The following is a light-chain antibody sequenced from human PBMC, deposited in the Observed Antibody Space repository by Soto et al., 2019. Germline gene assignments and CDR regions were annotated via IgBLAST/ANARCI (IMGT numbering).Light chain of an antibody. J-gene: IGLJ3*02. CDR3: ASWDDSLNGPV. V-gene: IGLV1-44*01. CDR1: SSNIGSHT. Sequence: QSVLTQPPSTSGTPGQRVAISCSGTSSNIGSHTVNWYQQLPGTAPKLLIYGNDQRPSGVPDRFSGSKSGTSASLAISGLQSEDEVDYCCASWDDSLNGPVFGGGTKLTVL. CDR2: GND.